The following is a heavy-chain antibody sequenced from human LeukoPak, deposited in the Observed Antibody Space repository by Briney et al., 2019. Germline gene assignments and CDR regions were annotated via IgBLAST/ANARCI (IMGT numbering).Heavy chain of an antibody. CDR2: ISSSGSTI. CDR3: AREGIVGATRVTDS. Sequence: GGSLRLSCAASGFTFSSYEMNWVRQAPGKGLEWVSYISSSGSTIHYADSVKGRFTISRDNAKNSLYLQMNSLRAEDTAVYYCAREGIVGATRVTDSWGQGTLVTVSS. CDR1: GFTFSSYE. J-gene: IGHJ4*02. V-gene: IGHV3-48*03. D-gene: IGHD1-26*01.